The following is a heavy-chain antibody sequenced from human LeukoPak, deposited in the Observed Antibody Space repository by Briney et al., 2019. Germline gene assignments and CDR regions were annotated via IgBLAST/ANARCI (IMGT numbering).Heavy chain of an antibody. J-gene: IGHJ4*02. D-gene: IGHD3-22*01. V-gene: IGHV3-21*06. CDR1: GFAFSSYT. CDR2: INRGGTST. Sequence: GGSLRLSCAACGFAFSSYTMNWARQAPGKGLEWVASINRGGTSTHYAFSVKGRFTISRDNAQNVLHLQMNGLRGDDAAVYYCLRGDSRDFWGQGTLVTVSS. CDR3: LRGDSRDF.